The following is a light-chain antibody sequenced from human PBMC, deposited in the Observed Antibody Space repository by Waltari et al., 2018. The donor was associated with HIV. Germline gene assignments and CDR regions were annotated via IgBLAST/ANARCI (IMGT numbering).Light chain of an antibody. CDR2: ENN. CDR1: GGAIVDSS. Sequence: FLLTQPHSVSDSPGKTITISCTRTGGAIVDSSVQWFQQRPGSAPTTILYENNQTPPGVPDRFSGFIDKSSNSASLTISGLQPEDEADYYCQSYDLDTWVFGGGTRLTVL. J-gene: IGLJ3*02. V-gene: IGLV6-57*03. CDR3: QSYDLDTWV.